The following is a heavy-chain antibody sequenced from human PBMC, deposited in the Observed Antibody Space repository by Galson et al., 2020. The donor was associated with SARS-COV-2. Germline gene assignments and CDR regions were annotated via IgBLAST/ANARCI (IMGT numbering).Heavy chain of an antibody. Sequence: SSPTLVKPTQTLTLTCTIPGLSLSTSGMRVIWIRQPPGKALERPARIDWDDDKYYSTSRKTRLTISKDTSKNQVVLTMTNMEPVDTATYYCARMLTTVTAYDYWGQGTLVTVSS. V-gene: IGHV2-70*04. CDR2: IDWDDDK. CDR1: GLSLSTSGMR. CDR3: ARMLTTVTAYDY. J-gene: IGHJ4*02. D-gene: IGHD4-17*01.